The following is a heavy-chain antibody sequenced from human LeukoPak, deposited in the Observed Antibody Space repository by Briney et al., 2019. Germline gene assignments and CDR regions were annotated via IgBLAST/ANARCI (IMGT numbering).Heavy chain of an antibody. D-gene: IGHD6-19*01. CDR1: GFSLSTSGMC. CDR2: IDWDDDK. Sequence: SGPTLVNPTQTLTLTCTFPGFSLSTSGMCVSWIRQPPGKALEWLARIDWDDDKYYSTSLKTRLTISKDTSKNQVVLTMTNMDPVDTATYYCARMYSSGADLGGWFDPWGQGTLVTVSS. CDR3: ARMYSSGADLGGWFDP. V-gene: IGHV2-70*11. J-gene: IGHJ5*02.